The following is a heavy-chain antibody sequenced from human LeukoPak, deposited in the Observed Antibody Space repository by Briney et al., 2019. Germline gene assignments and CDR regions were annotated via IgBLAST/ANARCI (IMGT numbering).Heavy chain of an antibody. Sequence: GGSLRLSCTPSGFIFRNEGMQWVRQAPGKGLEWVTFIGFEGKVKYYLDSVKGRFTISRDNSKNRLYLQMNSLRPDDTAVYHCVKDRATKWSFDYWGQGTAVTVSS. V-gene: IGHV3-30*02. J-gene: IGHJ4*02. CDR1: GFIFRNEG. CDR2: IGFEGKVK. CDR3: VKDRATKWSFDY. D-gene: IGHD2-15*01.